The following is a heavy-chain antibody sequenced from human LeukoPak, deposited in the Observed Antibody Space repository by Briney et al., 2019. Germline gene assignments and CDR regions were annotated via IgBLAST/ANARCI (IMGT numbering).Heavy chain of an antibody. CDR1: GYTFTGYY. J-gene: IGHJ6*02. Sequence: GASVKVSCKASGYTFTGYYMHWVRQAPGQGLEWMGWINPNSGGTNYAQKFQGRVTMTRDTSISTAYMELSRLRSDDTAVYSCAWAPDRYYYYAMDVWGQGTTVTVSS. CDR3: AWAPDRYYYYAMDV. CDR2: INPNSGGT. V-gene: IGHV1-2*02.